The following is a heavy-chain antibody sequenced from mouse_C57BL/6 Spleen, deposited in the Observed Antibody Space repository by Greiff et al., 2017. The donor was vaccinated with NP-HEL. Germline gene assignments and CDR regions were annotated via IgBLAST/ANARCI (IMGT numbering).Heavy chain of an antibody. CDR1: GYTFTSYW. CDR2: IYPGSGST. D-gene: IGHD1-1*01. J-gene: IGHJ4*01. Sequence: QVQLQQPGAELVKPGASVKMSCKASGYTFTSYWITWVQQRPGHGLEWIGDIYPGSGSTNYHEKFKSNATLTVDTSSSTAYMQLSILTSEDSAVYYCARSYYGSSYPYAMDYWGQGTSVTVSS. V-gene: IGHV1-55*01. CDR3: ARSYYGSSYPYAMDY.